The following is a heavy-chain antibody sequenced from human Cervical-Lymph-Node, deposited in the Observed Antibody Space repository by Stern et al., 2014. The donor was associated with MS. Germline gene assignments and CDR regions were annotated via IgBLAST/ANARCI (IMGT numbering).Heavy chain of an antibody. CDR3: ARDRQWRVPPYYYYGMDV. CDR2: IWYDGSNK. CDR1: GFTFSSYG. V-gene: IGHV3-33*01. Sequence: QVQLGQSGGGVVQPGRSLRLSCAASGFTFSSYGMHWVRQAPGKGLERVAVIWYDGSNKYHADSVKGRFTISREKSNNTLDLQRNTRGAEATAVYYCARDRQWRVPPYYYYGMDVWGQGTTVTVSS. D-gene: IGHD6-19*01. J-gene: IGHJ6*02.